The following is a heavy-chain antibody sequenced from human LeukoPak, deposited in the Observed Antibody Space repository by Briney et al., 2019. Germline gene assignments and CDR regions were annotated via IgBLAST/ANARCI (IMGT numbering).Heavy chain of an antibody. J-gene: IGHJ4*02. CDR1: GGSISGYY. D-gene: IGHD4-17*01. CDR3: ARDYGGKFDY. Sequence: SSETLSLTCTVSGGSISGYYWSWIRQPPGKGLEWIGYIYSSGTTNYNPSLKSRVTISVDTSKNQFSLKLSPVAAADAAVYYCARDYGGKFDYWGQGTLVTVSS. CDR2: IYSSGTT. V-gene: IGHV4-59*01.